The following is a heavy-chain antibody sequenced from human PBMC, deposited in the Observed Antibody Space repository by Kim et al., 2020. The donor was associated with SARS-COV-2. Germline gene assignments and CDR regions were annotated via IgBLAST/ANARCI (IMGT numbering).Heavy chain of an antibody. J-gene: IGHJ4*02. Sequence: DSYTNYSPSFQGHVTISADKSISTAYLQWSSLKASDTAMYYCATPGPLDYWGQGTLVTVSS. CDR3: ATPGPLDY. CDR2: DSYT. V-gene: IGHV5-10-1*01.